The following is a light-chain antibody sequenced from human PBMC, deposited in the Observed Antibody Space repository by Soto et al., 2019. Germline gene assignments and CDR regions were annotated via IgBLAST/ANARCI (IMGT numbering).Light chain of an antibody. Sequence: EVVMTQSPATLSVSPGERATLSCRASQSVSSHVAWYQKEPGQAPRLLIYGASTRATGVPARFSGSGSGTAFTLTISSLQSEDFAIYYCQQYDRWPPLTFGGGTKVDIK. CDR1: QSVSSH. CDR3: QQYDRWPPLT. V-gene: IGKV3-15*01. CDR2: GAS. J-gene: IGKJ4*01.